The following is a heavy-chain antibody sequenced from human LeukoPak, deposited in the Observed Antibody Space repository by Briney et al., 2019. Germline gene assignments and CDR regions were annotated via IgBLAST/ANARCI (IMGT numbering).Heavy chain of an antibody. CDR3: ARDPSRLRWYPTPTPFDP. CDR2: ISAYNGNT. D-gene: IGHD4-23*01. V-gene: IGHV1-18*01. Sequence: ASVKVSCKASGYAFTSYGISWVRQAPGQGLEWMGWISAYNGNTNYAQKLQGRVTMTTDTSTSTAYMELRSLRSDDTAVYYCARDPSRLRWYPTPTPFDPWGQGTLVTVSS. J-gene: IGHJ5*02. CDR1: GYAFTSYG.